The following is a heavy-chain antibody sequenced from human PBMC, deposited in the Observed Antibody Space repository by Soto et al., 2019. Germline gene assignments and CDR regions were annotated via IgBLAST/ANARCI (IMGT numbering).Heavy chain of an antibody. Sequence: ASVKVSCKASGYTFTGSYMHWVRQAPGQGIAWMGWINPNSGGTNYAQKFQGWVTMTRDPSLSTAYMELSRLRSDDTAVYYCARDNGFRSSLIFDPWGQGTLVTVSS. V-gene: IGHV1-2*04. CDR2: INPNSGGT. CDR1: GYTFTGSY. D-gene: IGHD6-13*01. J-gene: IGHJ5*02. CDR3: ARDNGFRSSLIFDP.